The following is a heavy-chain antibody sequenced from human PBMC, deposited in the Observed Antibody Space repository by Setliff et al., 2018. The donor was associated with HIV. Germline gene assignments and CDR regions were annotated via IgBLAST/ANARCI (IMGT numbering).Heavy chain of an antibody. D-gene: IGHD2-15*01. CDR3: ARGGFQRILVVVSATPYFDS. CDR1: GYSITSGYS. V-gene: IGHV4-38-2*01. CDR2: AYHSGRT. Sequence: PSETLSLTCAVSGYSITSGYSWGWIRQSPGKGLEWIGNAYHSGRTYYNPSLKSRVTISLDTSKNQFSLRLSSVTAADTAMYYCARGGFQRILVVVSATPYFDSWGQGTLVTVSS. J-gene: IGHJ4*02.